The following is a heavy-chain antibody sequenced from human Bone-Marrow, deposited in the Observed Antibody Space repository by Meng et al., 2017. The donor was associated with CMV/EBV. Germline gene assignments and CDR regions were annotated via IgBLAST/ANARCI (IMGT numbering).Heavy chain of an antibody. CDR3: ARGRYYYDSSGYYYLEYFQH. CDR1: TSYD. J-gene: IGHJ1*01. D-gene: IGHD3-22*01. Sequence: TSYDINWVPQATGQGLEWMGWMNPNSGNTGYAQKFQGRVTMTRNTSISTAYMELSSLRSEDTAVYYCARGRYYYDSSGYYYLEYFQHWGQGTLVTVSS. CDR2: MNPNSGNT. V-gene: IGHV1-8*01.